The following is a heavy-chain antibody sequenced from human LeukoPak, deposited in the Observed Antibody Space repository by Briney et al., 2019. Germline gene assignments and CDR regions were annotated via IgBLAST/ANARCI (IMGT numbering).Heavy chain of an antibody. CDR3: ARGGYQLLYPYYYYMDV. D-gene: IGHD2-2*02. CDR2: MNPNSGNT. V-gene: IGHV1-8*03. Sequence: SVKVSCKASGYTFTSYDINWVRQATGQGLEWMGWMNPNSGNTGYAQKFQGRVTITRNTSISTAYMELSSLRSEDTAVYYCARGGYQLLYPYYYYMDVWGKGTTVTVSS. CDR1: GYTFTSYD. J-gene: IGHJ6*03.